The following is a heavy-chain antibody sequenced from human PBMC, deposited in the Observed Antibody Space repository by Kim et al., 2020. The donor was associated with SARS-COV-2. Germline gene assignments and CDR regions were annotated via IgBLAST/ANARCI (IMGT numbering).Heavy chain of an antibody. Sequence: ASVKVSCKASGYTFTSYDINWVRQATGQGLEWMGWMNPNSGNTGYAQKFQGRVTMTRNTSISTAYMELSSLRSEDTAVYYCAREYHRQGRWFRELHPRWFDPWGQGTLVTVSS. J-gene: IGHJ5*02. CDR2: MNPNSGNT. V-gene: IGHV1-8*01. CDR3: AREYHRQGRWFRELHPRWFDP. CDR1: GYTFTSYD. D-gene: IGHD3-10*01.